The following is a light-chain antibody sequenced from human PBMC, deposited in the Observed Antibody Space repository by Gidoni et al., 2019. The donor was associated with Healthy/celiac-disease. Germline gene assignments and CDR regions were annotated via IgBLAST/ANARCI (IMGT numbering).Light chain of an antibody. J-gene: IGKJ4*01. V-gene: IGKV1-39*01. CDR2: AAS. CDR1: QSISSY. CDR3: QQSYSTPLT. Sequence: DIQMTQSPSSLSASVGDRVTITCRASQSISSYLNWYQQKPGKAPKLLIYAASSLQSGVPSMFSGSGSGTDFTLTISSLQPEDFATYYCQQSYSTPLTFGGXTKVEIK.